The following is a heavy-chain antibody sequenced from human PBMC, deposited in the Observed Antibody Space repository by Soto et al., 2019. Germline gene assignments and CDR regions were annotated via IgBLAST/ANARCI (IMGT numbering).Heavy chain of an antibody. J-gene: IGHJ6*03. CDR1: GFTFSSYA. CDR2: ISGSGGST. Sequence: GGSLRLSCAASGFTFSSYAMSWVRQAPGKGLEWVSAISGSGGSTYYADSVKGRFTISRDNSKNTLYLQMNSLRAEDTAVYYCAKARTVPKRGYYMDVWGKGTTVTVSS. CDR3: AKARTVPKRGYYMDV. D-gene: IGHD4-4*01. V-gene: IGHV3-23*01.